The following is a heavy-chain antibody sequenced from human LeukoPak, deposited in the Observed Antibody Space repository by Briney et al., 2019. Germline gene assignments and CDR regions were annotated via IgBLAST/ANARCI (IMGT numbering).Heavy chain of an antibody. Sequence: SETLSLTCTVSGYSISSGYYWGWIRQPPGKGLEWIGSIYHSGSTYYNPSLKSRVTISVVTSKNQFSLKLSSVTAADTAVYYCARGLTIFGVVTLTPNDYWGQGTLVTVSS. CDR2: IYHSGST. CDR3: ARGLTIFGVVTLTPNDY. D-gene: IGHD3-3*01. J-gene: IGHJ4*02. CDR1: GYSISSGYY. V-gene: IGHV4-38-2*02.